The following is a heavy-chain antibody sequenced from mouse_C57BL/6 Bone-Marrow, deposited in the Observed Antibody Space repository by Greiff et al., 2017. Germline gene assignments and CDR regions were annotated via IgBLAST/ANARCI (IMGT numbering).Heavy chain of an antibody. Sequence: HVQLKQSGAELARPGASVKLSCKASGYTFTSYGISWVKQRTGQGLEWIGEIYPRSGNTYYNEKFKGKATLTADKSSSTAYMELRSLTSEDSAVYFCARVKKYWYFDVWGTGTTVTVSS. J-gene: IGHJ1*03. CDR3: ARVKKYWYFDV. V-gene: IGHV1-81*01. CDR2: IYPRSGNT. CDR1: GYTFTSYG.